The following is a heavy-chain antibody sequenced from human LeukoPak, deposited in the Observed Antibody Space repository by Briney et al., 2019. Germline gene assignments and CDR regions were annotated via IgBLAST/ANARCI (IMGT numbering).Heavy chain of an antibody. CDR1: GYTFIGYY. D-gene: IGHD6-19*01. V-gene: IGHV1-18*04. Sequence: GASVKVSCKASGYTFIGYYMHWVRQAPGQGLEWMGWISAYNGNTNYAQKLQGRVTMTTDTSTSTAYMELRSLRSDDTAVYYCASSASSGWNFDYWGQGTLVTVSS. J-gene: IGHJ4*02. CDR3: ASSASSGWNFDY. CDR2: ISAYNGNT.